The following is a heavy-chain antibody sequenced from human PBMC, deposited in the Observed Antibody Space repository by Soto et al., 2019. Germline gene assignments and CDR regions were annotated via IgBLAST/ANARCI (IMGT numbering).Heavy chain of an antibody. V-gene: IGHV3-23*01. CDR2: ISGSGGST. CDR3: AKRPYCSGGSCYFFDY. J-gene: IGHJ4*02. CDR1: GFTFISYA. D-gene: IGHD2-15*01. Sequence: PGGSLRLSCAASGFTFISYAMSWVRQAPGKGLEWVSAISGSGGSTYYADSVKGRFTISRDNSKNTLYLQMHSLRAEDTAIYYCAKRPYCSGGSCYFFDYWGPGTLVTVSS.